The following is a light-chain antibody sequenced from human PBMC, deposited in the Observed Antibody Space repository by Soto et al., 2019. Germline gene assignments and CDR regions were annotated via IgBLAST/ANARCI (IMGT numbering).Light chain of an antibody. Sequence: DIQMTQSPSTLSASVGDRVTITCRASQSISSWLAWYQQKPGKAPKLLIYDASSLESGVPSRFSGSGSGTEFTLTISGLQPDDFATYYYQQYNSYPWTFGQGTKVEIK. CDR1: QSISSW. CDR3: QQYNSYPWT. CDR2: DAS. J-gene: IGKJ1*01. V-gene: IGKV1-5*01.